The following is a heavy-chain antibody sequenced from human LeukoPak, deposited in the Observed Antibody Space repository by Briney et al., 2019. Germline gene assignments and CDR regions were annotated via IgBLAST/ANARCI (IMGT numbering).Heavy chain of an antibody. J-gene: IGHJ4*02. CDR2: ISGSGGST. V-gene: IGHV3-23*01. D-gene: IGHD5/OR15-5a*01. CDR1: GFTFSSYA. CDR3: AKPKSTISRYFDY. Sequence: GGSLRLSCEASGFTFSSYAMSWARQAPGKGLEWVSAISGSGGSTYYADSGKGRFTISRDNSKNTLYLQMNSLRAEDTAVYYCAKPKSTISRYFDYWGQGTLVTVPS.